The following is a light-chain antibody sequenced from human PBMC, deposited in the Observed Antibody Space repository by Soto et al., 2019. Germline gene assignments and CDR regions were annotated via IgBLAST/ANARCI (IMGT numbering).Light chain of an antibody. V-gene: IGLV2-11*01. Sequence: QSALTQPRSVSGSPGQSVTISCSGTRSDVGGYNYVSWYQQHPGKAPKLMIYDVSKRPSGVPDRFSGSKSGNTASLTISGLQAEDEADYYCCSYAGSYHVVFGGGTQLTVL. CDR1: RSDVGGYNY. J-gene: IGLJ2*01. CDR2: DVS. CDR3: CSYAGSYHVV.